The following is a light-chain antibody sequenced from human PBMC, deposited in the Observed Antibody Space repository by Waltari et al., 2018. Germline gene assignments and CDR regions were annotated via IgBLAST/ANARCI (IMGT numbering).Light chain of an antibody. J-gene: IGLJ3*02. CDR3: QSYDSSLSGSGV. CDR1: SSNHGDGYD. Sequence: QSVLTQPPSVSGPPGQRVTISSNGSSSNHGDGYDVHCYQQLPGTASNVLMYRNNNRPSGVPDRFSGSKSGTSASLAITGLQAEDEADYFCQSYDSSLSGSGVFGGGTRLTVL. V-gene: IGLV1-40*01. CDR2: RNN.